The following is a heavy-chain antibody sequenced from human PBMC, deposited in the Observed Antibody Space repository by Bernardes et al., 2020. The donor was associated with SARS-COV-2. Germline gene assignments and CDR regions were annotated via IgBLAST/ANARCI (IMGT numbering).Heavy chain of an antibody. V-gene: IGHV3-23*01. CDR2: INLSGDRT. CDR1: GFTFSTHA. J-gene: IGHJ6*02. CDR3: AKSSGQQGFYGMDV. Sequence: GGSLRLSRAASGFTFSTHAMSWVRQAPGKGLEWVSGINLSGDRTYYADSVKGRLTVSRDNSKNTLYLQMNSLRAEDTAVYYCAKSSGQQGFYGMDVWGQGTTVTVSS. D-gene: IGHD6-13*01.